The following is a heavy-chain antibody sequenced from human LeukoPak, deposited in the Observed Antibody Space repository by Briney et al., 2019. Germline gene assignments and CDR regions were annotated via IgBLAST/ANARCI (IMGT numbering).Heavy chain of an antibody. CDR3: ARSMYYYDSSGYYV. D-gene: IGHD3-22*01. CDR2: INHSGST. V-gene: IGHV4-34*01. Sequence: PSETLSLTCAVYGGSFSGYYWSWIRQPPGKGLEWIGEINHSGSTNYNPSLKSRVTISVDTSKNQFSLKLSSVTAADTAVYYCARSMYYYDSSGYYVWGQGTLVTV. CDR1: GGSFSGYY. J-gene: IGHJ4*02.